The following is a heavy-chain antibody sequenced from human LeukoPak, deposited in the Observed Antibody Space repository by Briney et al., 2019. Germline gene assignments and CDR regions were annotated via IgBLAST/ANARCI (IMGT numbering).Heavy chain of an antibody. J-gene: IGHJ1*01. CDR3: ARPGVMDHAGHIQD. D-gene: IGHD2-8*01. Sequence: GESLKIYCATSGYSFTSYRIAWVRQMPGQGLEWMGIVYPSDSDTRYSPSFQGQVTISVDKSSKTVYLQWSSLKASDTAIYYCARPGVMDHAGHIQDWGQGTLLTVSS. CDR1: GYSFTSYR. V-gene: IGHV5-51*01. CDR2: VYPSDSDT.